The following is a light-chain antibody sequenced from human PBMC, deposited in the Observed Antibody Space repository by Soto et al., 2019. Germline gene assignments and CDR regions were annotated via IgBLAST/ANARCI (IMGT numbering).Light chain of an antibody. CDR1: QSVSSN. J-gene: IGKJ1*01. CDR3: QQYNNWPPWT. V-gene: IGKV3-15*01. Sequence: EIVITQSPATLSLSPGGRGTLSCRASQSVSSNLAWYQQTPGQSPRLLIYGASTRATGIPARFSGSGSGTEFTLTISSLQSEDFAVYYCQQYNNWPPWTFGQGTKVDIK. CDR2: GAS.